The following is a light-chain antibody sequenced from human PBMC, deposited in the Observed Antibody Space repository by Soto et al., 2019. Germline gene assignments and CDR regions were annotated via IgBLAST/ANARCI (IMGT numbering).Light chain of an antibody. CDR3: LHEYNYPWT. Sequence: QLTQLTSPLSTSVKDRVVISCRTSQDIRNKLGWYQQKPGQAPKLLIFGASTLHSGVPSRFSGSGSGTRFTLTITSLQPEDVATYYCLHEYNYPWTFGQELKVDIK. J-gene: IGKJ1*01. CDR1: QDIRNK. V-gene: IGKV1-6*01. CDR2: GAS.